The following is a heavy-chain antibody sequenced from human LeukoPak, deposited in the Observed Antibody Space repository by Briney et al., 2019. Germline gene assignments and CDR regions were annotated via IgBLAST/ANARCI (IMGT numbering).Heavy chain of an antibody. V-gene: IGHV3-23*01. J-gene: IGHJ3*02. Sequence: GGSLRLSCAASGFTFSNYYMNWVRQAPGKGLEWVSTISGSGDSTYYGDSVKGRFTISRDKSKNTLYLQMNSLRAEDTAVYYCARARAPVTRISSFDIWGQGTMVTVSS. D-gene: IGHD4-17*01. CDR1: GFTFSNYY. CDR3: ARARAPVTRISSFDI. CDR2: ISGSGDST.